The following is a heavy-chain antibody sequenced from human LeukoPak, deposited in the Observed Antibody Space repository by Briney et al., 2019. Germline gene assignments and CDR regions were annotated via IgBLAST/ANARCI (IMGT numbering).Heavy chain of an antibody. J-gene: IGHJ6*03. D-gene: IGHD1-7*01. V-gene: IGHV4-34*01. Sequence: SETLPLTCAVYGGSFSNYYWGWIRQSPVKGLEWIGEINDSERIIYNPSLKSRVTISVDMSKNQFSLRLNSVTAADTAIYYCVRRWNYGIYYHIDVWGKGTTVTVSS. CDR1: GGSFSNYY. CDR3: VRRWNYGIYYHIDV. CDR2: INDSERI.